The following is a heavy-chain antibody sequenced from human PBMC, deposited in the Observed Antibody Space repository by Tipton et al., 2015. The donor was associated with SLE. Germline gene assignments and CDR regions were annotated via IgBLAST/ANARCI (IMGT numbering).Heavy chain of an antibody. D-gene: IGHD6-13*01. CDR2: VKQDGGEN. Sequence: SLRLSCAASGFTFTTYWVNWVRQAPGKGLEWVASVKQDGGENFYADSVNGRFTISRDNAKNSLYLRMNSLRAEDTAVYYCARDSIAAAGRGYYFDYWGQGTLVTVSS. J-gene: IGHJ4*02. CDR1: GFTFTTYW. CDR3: ARDSIAAAGRGYYFDY. V-gene: IGHV3-7*01.